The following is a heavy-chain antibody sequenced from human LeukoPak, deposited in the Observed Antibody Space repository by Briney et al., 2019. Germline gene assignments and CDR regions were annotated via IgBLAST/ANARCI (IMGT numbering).Heavy chain of an antibody. J-gene: IGHJ4*02. D-gene: IGHD2-2*01. CDR3: ARDCSRTSCYADY. CDR1: GFTFSSYW. CDR2: IKQDGSER. V-gene: IGHV3-7*03. Sequence: PGGSLRLSCAASGFTFSSYWMSWVRQAPGKGLELVANIKQDGSERYYVDSVKGRFTISRDNAKNSLYLQMNSLRAEDTAVYYCARDCSRTSCYADYWGQGTLVTVS.